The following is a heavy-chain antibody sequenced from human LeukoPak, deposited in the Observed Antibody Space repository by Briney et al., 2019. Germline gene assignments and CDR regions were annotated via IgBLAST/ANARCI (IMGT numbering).Heavy chain of an antibody. D-gene: IGHD2/OR15-2a*01. CDR2: INGDGSNT. CDR3: ARVGSTTDY. J-gene: IGHJ4*02. V-gene: IGHV3-74*01. Sequence: PGGSLRLSCAASGFIFSNYWIHWVRQAPGKGLVWVSRINGDGSNTIYADSVKGRFTISRDNAKNTLYLQMNNLRAEDTAVYYCARVGSTTDYWGQGTPVTVSS. CDR1: GFIFSNYW.